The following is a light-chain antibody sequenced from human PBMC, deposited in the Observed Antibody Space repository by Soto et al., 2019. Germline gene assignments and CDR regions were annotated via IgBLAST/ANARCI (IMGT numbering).Light chain of an antibody. J-gene: IGKJ1*01. CDR3: QQYRIDWR. V-gene: IGKV1-5*01. CDR2: DAS. Sequence: DIQMTQSPSTLSASVGDRVSITCRASQGVNTCLAWYQQKPGKAPTLLIYDASSLQSGVPSRFSGSGSGTEFTLTISSLQPDDFATYYCQQYRIDWRFGQGTKVDIK. CDR1: QGVNTC.